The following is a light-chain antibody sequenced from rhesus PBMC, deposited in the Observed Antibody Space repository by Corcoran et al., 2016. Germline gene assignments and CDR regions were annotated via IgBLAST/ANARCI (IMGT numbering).Light chain of an antibody. V-gene: IGLV2S7*01. Sequence: QAGPTQPPSVSGSPGQSVTISCTGTSSDVGGFHYVSWYQHHPGKAPKLMIYGVSKRPSGVSDRFSGSKSGHTASLTISGLQAEDEADYFCCSYTTTDTYIFGVGTRLTVL. CDR1: SSDVGGFHY. CDR2: GVS. J-gene: IGLJ1*01. CDR3: CSYTTTDTYI.